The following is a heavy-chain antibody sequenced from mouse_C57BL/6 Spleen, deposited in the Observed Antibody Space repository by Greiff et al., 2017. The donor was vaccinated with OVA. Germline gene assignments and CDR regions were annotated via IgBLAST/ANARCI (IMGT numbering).Heavy chain of an antibody. CDR1: GYTFTSYW. V-gene: IGHV1-69*01. CDR3: ARYYYGSSYGYGDV. CDR2: IDPSDSYT. Sequence: QVQLQQPGAELVMPGASVKLSCKASGYTFTSYWMHWVKQRPGQGLEWIGEIDPSDSYTNYNQKFKGKSTLTVDKSSSTAYMQLSSLTSEDSAVYYGARYYYGSSYGYGDVWGTGTTVTVSS. J-gene: IGHJ1*03. D-gene: IGHD1-1*01.